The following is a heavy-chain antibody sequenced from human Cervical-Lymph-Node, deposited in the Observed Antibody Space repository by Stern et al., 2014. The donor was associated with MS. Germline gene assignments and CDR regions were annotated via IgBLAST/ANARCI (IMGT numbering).Heavy chain of an antibody. CDR3: ARGRMYHFDS. Sequence: QLQLQESGPGLVKPSETLSLTCTVSGGSITSYYCSWIRKSPGKGLEWIGYIHHSGNTAYNPSLKSRVTISVDSSKNQFSLRLSSATAADTAVYYCARGRMYHFDSWGQGTLVTVSS. CDR2: IHHSGNT. D-gene: IGHD2-8*01. V-gene: IGHV4-59*01. J-gene: IGHJ4*02. CDR1: GGSITSYY.